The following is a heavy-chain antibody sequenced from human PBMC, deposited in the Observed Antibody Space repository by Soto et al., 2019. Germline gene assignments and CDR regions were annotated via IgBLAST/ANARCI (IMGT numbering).Heavy chain of an antibody. D-gene: IGHD5-18*01. CDR1: GFSLRNGGVG. Sequence: QITLRESGPTLVKSTQTLTLTCTFSGFSLRNGGVGVGWIRQPPGKALEWVALIYWNDDKRYSPSLKSRLTITKDTSKNQVVLTMTNVDPVDTATYYCADKLDTADWFGPWGQATPVTVSS. CDR2: IYWNDDK. CDR3: ADKLDTADWFGP. J-gene: IGHJ5*02. V-gene: IGHV2-5*01.